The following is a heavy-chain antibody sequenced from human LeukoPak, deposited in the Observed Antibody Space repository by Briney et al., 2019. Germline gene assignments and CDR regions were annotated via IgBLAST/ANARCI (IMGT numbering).Heavy chain of an antibody. D-gene: IGHD5-12*01. Sequence: ASVKVSCKTSGYTFTEYYLHWVRQAPGQGLEWMGWINSKTGDTKYAQKFQGRVTMTRDTSISTVYMELSRPIFDDTAVYYCARYLGGYDYFDYWGQGTLVTVSS. CDR1: GYTFTEYY. J-gene: IGHJ4*02. CDR2: INSKTGDT. CDR3: ARYLGGYDYFDY. V-gene: IGHV1-2*02.